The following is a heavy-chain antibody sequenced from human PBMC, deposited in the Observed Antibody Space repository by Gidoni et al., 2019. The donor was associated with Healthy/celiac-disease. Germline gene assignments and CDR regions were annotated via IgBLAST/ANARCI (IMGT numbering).Heavy chain of an antibody. Sequence: QVQLQESGPGLVKPSETLSLTCTVSGGSISSYYWSWIRQPPGKGLEWIGYIYYSGSTNYNPSLKSRVTISLDTSKNQFSLKLSSVTAADTAVYYCARVCYDSSGYFPSDYYYYYYMDVWGKGTTVTVSS. CDR2: IYYSGST. CDR3: ARVCYDSSGYFPSDYYYYYYMDV. J-gene: IGHJ6*03. CDR1: GGSISSYY. D-gene: IGHD3-22*01. V-gene: IGHV4-59*01.